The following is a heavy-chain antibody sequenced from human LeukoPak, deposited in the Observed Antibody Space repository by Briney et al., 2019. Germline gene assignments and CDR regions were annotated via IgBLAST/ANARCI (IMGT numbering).Heavy chain of an antibody. Sequence: GGSLRLSXAASGFTFDDYAMHWVRQAPGKGLEWVCLIYGDGGSTFYTGSVKGRFTVARDNSKNSLYLQMNSLRTDDTALYFCAKDIYPTPARPDAFDIWGQGTMVTVSS. CDR1: GFTFDDYA. D-gene: IGHD2-2*02. V-gene: IGHV3-43*02. CDR3: AKDIYPTPARPDAFDI. J-gene: IGHJ3*02. CDR2: IYGDGGST.